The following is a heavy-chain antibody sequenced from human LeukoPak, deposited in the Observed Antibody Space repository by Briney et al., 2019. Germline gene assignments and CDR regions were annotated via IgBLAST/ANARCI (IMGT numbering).Heavy chain of an antibody. Sequence: GASVKVSCKASGYTFTSYDVNWVRQATGQGLEWMGWMNPNSGNTGYAQKFQGRVNMTRNTSISTAYMELSSLRSEDTAVYYCARDIGLGYSSGWDAFDIWGQGTMVTVSS. CDR1: GYTFTSYD. D-gene: IGHD6-19*01. V-gene: IGHV1-8*01. J-gene: IGHJ3*02. CDR3: ARDIGLGYSSGWDAFDI. CDR2: MNPNSGNT.